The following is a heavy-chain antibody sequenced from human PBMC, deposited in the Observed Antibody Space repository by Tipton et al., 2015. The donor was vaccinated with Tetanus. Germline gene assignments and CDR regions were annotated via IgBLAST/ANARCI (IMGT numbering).Heavy chain of an antibody. V-gene: IGHV4-34*01. CDR2: INHSGST. D-gene: IGHD5-18*01. J-gene: IGHJ4*02. CDR1: GGSFSGYY. CDR3: ADSYGFGY. Sequence: TLSLTCAVYGGSFSGYYWSWIRQPPGKGLEWIGGINHSGSTNYNPSLKSRVTISVDTSKNQFSLKLSSVTAADTAVYYCADSYGFGYWGQGTLVTVSS.